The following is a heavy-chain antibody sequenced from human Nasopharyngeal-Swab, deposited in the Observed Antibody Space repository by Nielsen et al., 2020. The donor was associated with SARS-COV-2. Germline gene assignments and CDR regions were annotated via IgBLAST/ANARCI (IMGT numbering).Heavy chain of an antibody. CDR2: IYYSGST. CDR3: ARAGDYVWGSYRYGRGPHDAFDI. D-gene: IGHD3-16*02. V-gene: IGHV4-59*01. J-gene: IGHJ3*02. Sequence: WIRQPPGKGLVWIGYIYYSGSTNYNPSLKSRVTISVDTSKNQFSLKLSSVTAADTAVYYCARAGDYVWGSYRYGRGPHDAFDIWGQGTMVTVSS.